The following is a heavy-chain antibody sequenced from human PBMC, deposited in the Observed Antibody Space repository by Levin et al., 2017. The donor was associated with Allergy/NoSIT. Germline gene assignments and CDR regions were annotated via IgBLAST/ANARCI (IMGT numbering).Heavy chain of an antibody. Sequence: GGSLRLSCAASGFIFSSYAMSWVRQAPGKGLEWVSSISGSGGSTYYADSVKGRFTISRDNSNNTLYLQMNSLRAEDTAVYYCAKGHYGSGTYYTTHAFDIWGQGTMVTVSS. CDR2: ISGSGGST. V-gene: IGHV3-23*01. CDR3: AKGHYGSGTYYTTHAFDI. CDR1: GFIFSSYA. D-gene: IGHD3-10*01. J-gene: IGHJ3*02.